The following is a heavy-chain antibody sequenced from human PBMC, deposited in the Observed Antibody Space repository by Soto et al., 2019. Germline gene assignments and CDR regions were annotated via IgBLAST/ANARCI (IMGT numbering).Heavy chain of an antibody. CDR3: TRDDVHCSGGSCYGVPMDL. J-gene: IGHJ6*03. V-gene: IGHV3-66*01. D-gene: IGHD2-15*01. CDR2: LNRDGYT. Sequence: GGSERLTGVDSEVIDRGEYRSRDHQAPGEGLEWVSLLNRDGYTYYADSVKGGFTISRDDSKNTLNLQMNSLRAEDTAVYYCTRDDVHCSGGSCYGVPMDLWGKGTTVTVSS. CDR1: EVIDRGEY.